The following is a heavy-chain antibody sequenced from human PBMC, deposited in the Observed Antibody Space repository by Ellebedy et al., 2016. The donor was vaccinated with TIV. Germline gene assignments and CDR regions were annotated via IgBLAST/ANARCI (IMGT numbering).Heavy chain of an antibody. Sequence: GESLKISXAASGFTFSGYSMNWIRQAAGRGLKWFSSISSSSSYIYSADSVKGRFTISRDNAKNSLYLQMNSLRAEDTAVYYCARVVGSAGYYQLDAFDIWGQGTMVTSL. D-gene: IGHD3-10*01. CDR3: ARVVGSAGYYQLDAFDI. CDR1: GFTFSGYS. V-gene: IGHV3-21*06. CDR2: ISSSSSYI. J-gene: IGHJ3*02.